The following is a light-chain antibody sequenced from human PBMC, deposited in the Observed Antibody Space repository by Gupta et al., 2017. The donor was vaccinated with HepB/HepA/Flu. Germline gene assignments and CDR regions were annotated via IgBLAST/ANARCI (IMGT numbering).Light chain of an antibody. J-gene: IGKJ1*01. Sequence: DIHMTQPPSTLSASVGDRVTITCRASQSISSWLAWYQQKPGKAPKLLIYQASSLESGVPSRFSGSGSGIAFTLTISSLQADDFAPYYCQQYNDYSPVTFGQGTKVDIK. V-gene: IGKV1-5*03. CDR3: QQYNDYSPVT. CDR1: QSISSW. CDR2: QAS.